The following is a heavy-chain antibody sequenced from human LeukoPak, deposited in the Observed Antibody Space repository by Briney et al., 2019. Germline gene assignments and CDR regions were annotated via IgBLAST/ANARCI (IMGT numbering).Heavy chain of an antibody. V-gene: IGHV3-33*06. CDR2: IWYDGSNK. J-gene: IGHJ3*02. CDR1: GFTFSSYG. Sequence: GGSLRLSCAASGFTFSSYGTHWLRQAPGKGLEWVAVIWYDGSNKYYADSVKGRFTISRDNSKNTLYLQMNSLRAEDTAVYYCAKDLLYSSSDDAFDIWGQGTMVTVSS. D-gene: IGHD6-6*01. CDR3: AKDLLYSSSDDAFDI.